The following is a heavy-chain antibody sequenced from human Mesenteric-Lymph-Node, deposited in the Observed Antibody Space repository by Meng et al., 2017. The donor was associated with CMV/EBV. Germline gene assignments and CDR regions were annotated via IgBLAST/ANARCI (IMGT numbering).Heavy chain of an antibody. J-gene: IGHJ4*02. CDR1: SSSSW. Sequence: SSSSWLSCVRQPPGKELEWIGEIYHSGRTNYNPSLKSRVTISVDKSKNQFSLKLSSVTAADTAVYYCARVRVSDDFWGGYGNYFDYWGQGTLVTVSS. D-gene: IGHD3-3*01. V-gene: IGHV4-4*02. CDR2: IYHSGRT. CDR3: ARVRVSDDFWGGYGNYFDY.